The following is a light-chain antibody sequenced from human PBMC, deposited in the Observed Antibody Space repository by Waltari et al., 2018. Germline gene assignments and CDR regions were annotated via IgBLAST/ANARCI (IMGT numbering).Light chain of an antibody. CDR3: QHYGNWPPYT. Sequence: EIVLTQSPATLSVSPGEGATLSCRASQSISSNLACYQQKTGQAPRLLIYDASTRATDIPARFSGSGSGTEFTLTISSLQSEDFAVYYCQHYGNWPPYTFGQGSKLDIK. J-gene: IGKJ2*01. CDR2: DAS. V-gene: IGKV3-15*01. CDR1: QSISSN.